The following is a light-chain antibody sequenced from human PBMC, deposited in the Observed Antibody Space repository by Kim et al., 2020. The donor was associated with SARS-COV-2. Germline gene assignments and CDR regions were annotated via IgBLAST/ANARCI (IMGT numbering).Light chain of an antibody. CDR2: KAS. CDR3: QQYSGYSGT. J-gene: IGKJ1*01. V-gene: IGKV1-5*03. Sequence: DIQMTQSPSTLSASVGDRVTITCRASQSISSWLAWYQQKPGKAPKVLIYKASSLESGVPSRFSGSGSGTEFTLSISSLQPDDFATYYCQQYSGYSGTFGQGTKVDI. CDR1: QSISSW.